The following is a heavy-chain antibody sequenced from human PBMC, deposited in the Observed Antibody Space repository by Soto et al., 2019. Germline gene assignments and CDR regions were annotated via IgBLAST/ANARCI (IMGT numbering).Heavy chain of an antibody. CDR2: IYYSGST. J-gene: IGHJ4*02. CDR1: GGSISSYY. V-gene: IGHV4-59*01. D-gene: IGHD2-2*01. Sequence: SETLSLTCTVSGGSISSYYWSWIRQPPGKGLEWIGYIYYSGSTNYNPSLKSRVTISVDTSKNQFSLKLSSVTAADTAVYYCATDLKGYCISTSCPQWGQGTLVTVSS. CDR3: ATDLKGYCISTSCPQ.